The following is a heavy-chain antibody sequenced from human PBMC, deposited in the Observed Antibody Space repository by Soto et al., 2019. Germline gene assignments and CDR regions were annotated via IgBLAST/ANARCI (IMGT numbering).Heavy chain of an antibody. V-gene: IGHV3-73*01. Sequence: PGGSLRLSCAASGFTFSGSAMHWVRQASGKGLEWAGRIRSKANSYATAYAASVKGRFTISRDDSKNTAYLQMNSLKTEDTAVYYCAKDRPRRTSAYFFDYWGQGTPVTVSS. CDR1: GFTFSGSA. J-gene: IGHJ4*02. CDR3: AKDRPRRTSAYFFDY. CDR2: IRSKANSYAT.